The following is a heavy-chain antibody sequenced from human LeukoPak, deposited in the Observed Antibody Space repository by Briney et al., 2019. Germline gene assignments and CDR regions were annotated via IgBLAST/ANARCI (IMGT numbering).Heavy chain of an antibody. CDR3: ARVSGVRDNWFDS. D-gene: IGHD3-10*01. V-gene: IGHV3-53*01. CDR1: GFTVSSNS. J-gene: IGHJ5*01. CDR2: IYRGGNT. Sequence: GGSLRLSCEASGFTVSSNSMSRVRQAPGKGLEWVSVIYRGGNTYYADSVKGRFTISRDNSKNTLFLQMNSLRVEDTAIYYCARVSGVRDNWFDSWGQGTLVTVSS.